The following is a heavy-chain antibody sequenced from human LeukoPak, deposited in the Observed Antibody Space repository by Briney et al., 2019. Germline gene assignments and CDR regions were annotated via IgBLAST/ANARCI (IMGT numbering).Heavy chain of an antibody. V-gene: IGHV3-33*01. CDR1: GFTFSSYG. D-gene: IGHD6-6*01. J-gene: IGHJ4*02. CDR2: IWYDGSHT. Sequence: PGGSLRLSCAASGFTFSSYGMHWVRQAPGKGLEWVAVIWYDGSHTYYADSVKGRFTISRDNSKNTLYLQMNSLRAEDTAVYYCAGSSSSGCFDYWGQGTLVTVSS. CDR3: AGSSSSGCFDY.